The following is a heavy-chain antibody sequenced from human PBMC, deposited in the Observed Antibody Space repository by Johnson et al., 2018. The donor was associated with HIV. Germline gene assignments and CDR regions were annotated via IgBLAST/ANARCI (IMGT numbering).Heavy chain of an antibody. V-gene: IGHV3-30*03. J-gene: IGHJ3*02. CDR1: GFTFSSYG. CDR2: ISYDGSNQ. CDR3: RVVTGAFDI. Sequence: QVQLVESGGGVVQPGRSLRLSCAASGFTFSSYGMHWVRQAPGKGLEWVAVISYDGSNQYYADSVKGRFTISRDNSKNTLYLQMNSLRAEDTAVYYCRVVTGAFDIWGQGTMVTVSS. D-gene: IGHD4-23*01.